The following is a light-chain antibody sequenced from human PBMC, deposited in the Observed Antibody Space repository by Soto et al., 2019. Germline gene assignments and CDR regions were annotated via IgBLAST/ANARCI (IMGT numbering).Light chain of an antibody. CDR2: ENN. CDR3: QSYDSSLSGYV. CDR1: SSNIGAGYE. V-gene: IGLV1-40*01. J-gene: IGLJ1*01. Sequence: QLVLTQPPSVSEAPGQRVTISCTGSSSNIGAGYEAHWYQQVPGTAPKLLIYENNNRPSGVPDRFSGSKSGTSASLAITGLQAEAEAEYYCQSYDSSLSGYVFGTGTKLTVL.